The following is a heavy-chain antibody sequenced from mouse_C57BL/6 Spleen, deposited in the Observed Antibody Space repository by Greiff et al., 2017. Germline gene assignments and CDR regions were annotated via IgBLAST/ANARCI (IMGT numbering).Heavy chain of an antibody. J-gene: IGHJ4*01. D-gene: IGHD2-3*01. CDR3: ARGYDGYYNYYAMDY. V-gene: IGHV1-55*01. CDR2: IYPGSGST. CDR1: GYTFPSYW. Sequence: QVQLQQPGAELVKPGASVKMSCKASGYTFPSYWITWVKQRPGQVLEWIGDIYPGSGSTNYNEKFKSKATLTVDTSSSTAYMQLSSLTSEDSAVYYCARGYDGYYNYYAMDYWGQGTSVTVSS.